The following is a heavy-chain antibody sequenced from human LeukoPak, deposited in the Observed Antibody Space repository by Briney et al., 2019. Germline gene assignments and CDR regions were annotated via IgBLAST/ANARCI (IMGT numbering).Heavy chain of an antibody. CDR1: GFTFSNYD. CDR3: AGGPAGGVFGPFDI. CDR2: IGTAGDT. J-gene: IGHJ3*02. Sequence: GGSLRLSCAASGFTFSNYDMHWVRQATGRGLEWVSAIGTAGDTYSPGSVKGRFTISRENAKNSLYLQMDNLTAGDTAVYYCAGGPAGGVFGPFDIWGQGTMVTVSS. V-gene: IGHV3-13*01. D-gene: IGHD2-8*02.